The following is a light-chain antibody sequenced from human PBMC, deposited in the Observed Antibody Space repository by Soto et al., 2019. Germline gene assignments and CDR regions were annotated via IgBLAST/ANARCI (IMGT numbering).Light chain of an antibody. Sequence: EIVLTQSPGTLSLSPGERATLSCRSSQSVSSYLAWYQQKPGQAPRLLIYGASYRATGIPDRFSGGGSGTDFTLTISRLEPEDFAVYYCQHYSSSPPAITFGQGTRLENK. CDR3: QHYSSSPPAIT. CDR1: QSVSSY. J-gene: IGKJ5*01. V-gene: IGKV3-20*01. CDR2: GAS.